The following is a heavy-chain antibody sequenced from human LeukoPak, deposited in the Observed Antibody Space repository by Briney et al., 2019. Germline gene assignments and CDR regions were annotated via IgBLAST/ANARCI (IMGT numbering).Heavy chain of an antibody. CDR3: ARHLSIYYYDSSGYHQPPDY. Sequence: KPSETLSPTCTVSGGSISSSSYYWGWIRQPPGKGLEWIGSIYYSGSTYYNPSLKSRVTISVDTSKNQFSLKLSSVTAADTAVYYCARHLSIYYYDSSGYHQPPDYWGQGTLVTVSS. CDR2: IYYSGST. J-gene: IGHJ4*02. V-gene: IGHV4-39*01. D-gene: IGHD3-22*01. CDR1: GGSISSSSYY.